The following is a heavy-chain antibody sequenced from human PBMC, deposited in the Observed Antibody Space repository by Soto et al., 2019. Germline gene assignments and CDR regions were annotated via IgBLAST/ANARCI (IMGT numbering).Heavy chain of an antibody. CDR2: IYYSGST. D-gene: IGHD3-9*01. V-gene: IGHV4-59*01. J-gene: IGHJ4*02. CDR1: GGSISSYY. Sequence: TSETLSLTYTVSGGSISSYYWSWIRQPPGKGLEWIGYIYYSGSTNYNPSLKSRVTISVDTSKNQFSLKLSSVTAADTAVYYCARGNSYYDILTGYFLPQYYFDYWGQGTLVTVSS. CDR3: ARGNSYYDILTGYFLPQYYFDY.